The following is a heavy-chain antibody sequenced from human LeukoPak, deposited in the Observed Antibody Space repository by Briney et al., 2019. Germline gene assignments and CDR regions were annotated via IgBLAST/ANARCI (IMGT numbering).Heavy chain of an antibody. Sequence: GGSLRLSCTASGFTFSSYGMHWVRQAPGKGLQWVAAISYDGSYKYHADSVEGRFTISRDNAKNTLFLQMDSLRAEDTALYYCVRSLRSADFWGQGTLVTVSS. V-gene: IGHV3-30*04. CDR2: ISYDGSYK. CDR3: VRSLRSADF. J-gene: IGHJ4*02. CDR1: GFTFSSYG.